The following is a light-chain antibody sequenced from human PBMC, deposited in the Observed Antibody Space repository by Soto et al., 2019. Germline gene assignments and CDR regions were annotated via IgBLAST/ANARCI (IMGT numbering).Light chain of an antibody. CDR2: EVT. Sequence: QSALTQPASVSGSPGQSITISCTGTSSDVGDYKYVSWYQHHPGKAPKLMIYEVTDRPSGVSDRFSGSKSGNTASLTISGLQAEDEADYYCSSYTSSSVLFGGGTQLTVL. V-gene: IGLV2-14*01. CDR1: SSDVGDYKY. J-gene: IGLJ3*02. CDR3: SSYTSSSVL.